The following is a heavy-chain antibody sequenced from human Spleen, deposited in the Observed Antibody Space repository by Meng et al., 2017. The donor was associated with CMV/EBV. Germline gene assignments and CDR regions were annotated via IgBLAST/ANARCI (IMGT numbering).Heavy chain of an antibody. Sequence: VTGDSVGGIGYYKGWVSQLPGRGLGWIGGIYSTGNTYYSPSLEGGVTMSVVTSKSQFSLSLRSVSAADTAVYYCTRTLYDYGGSADYWGQGILVTVSS. D-gene: IGHD4-23*01. CDR2: IYSTGNT. J-gene: IGHJ4*02. CDR3: TRTLYDYGGSADY. V-gene: IGHV4-39*01. CDR1: GDSVGGIGYY.